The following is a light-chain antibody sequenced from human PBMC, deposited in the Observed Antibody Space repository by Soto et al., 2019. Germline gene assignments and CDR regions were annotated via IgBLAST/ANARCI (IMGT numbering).Light chain of an antibody. J-gene: IGLJ2*01. Sequence: QSALTQPPSASGSPGQSVTISCTGTSSDVGGYNYVSWYQQHPGKAPKLIIYDVTERPSGVPDRFSGSKSGNTASLTVSGLQAEDEADYYCSSYAGSNDLVVFGGGTKLTVL. CDR3: SSYAGSNDLVV. CDR1: SSDVGGYNY. V-gene: IGLV2-8*01. CDR2: DVT.